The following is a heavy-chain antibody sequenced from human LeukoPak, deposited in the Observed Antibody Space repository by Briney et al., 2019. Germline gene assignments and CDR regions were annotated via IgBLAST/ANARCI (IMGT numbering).Heavy chain of an antibody. CDR1: GGSISSSSYY. CDR3: ARLLSDIVVVPWEDAFDI. V-gene: IGHV4-39*01. Sequence: SETLSLTCTVSGGSISSSSYYWGWIRQPPGKGLEWIGSIYYSGSTYYNPSLKSRVTISVDTSKNQFSLKLSSVTAADTAVYYCARLLSDIVVVPWEDAFDIWGQGTMVTVSS. D-gene: IGHD2-2*01. J-gene: IGHJ3*02. CDR2: IYYSGST.